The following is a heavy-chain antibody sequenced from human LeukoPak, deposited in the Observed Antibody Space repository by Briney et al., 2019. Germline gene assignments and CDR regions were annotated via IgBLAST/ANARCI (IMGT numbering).Heavy chain of an antibody. Sequence: ASVKVSCKASGYTFPSYFMHWVRQAPGQGLEWMGIINPTGDSTTYAQKFQGRVTMTRDTSTSTVYMELSSLRSDDTAVYYCARDTELGYCSSTSCHPAYNWFDPWGQGTLVTVSS. CDR2: INPTGDST. CDR1: GYTFPSYF. V-gene: IGHV1-46*01. J-gene: IGHJ5*02. CDR3: ARDTELGYCSSTSCHPAYNWFDP. D-gene: IGHD2-2*01.